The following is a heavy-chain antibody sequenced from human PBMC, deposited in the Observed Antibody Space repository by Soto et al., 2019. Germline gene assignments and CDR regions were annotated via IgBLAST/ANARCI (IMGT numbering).Heavy chain of an antibody. Sequence: SETLSLTCTVSGGSITSYYWSWIRQPPGKGLEWIGYIYYSGSTNYNPSLKSRVTISVDTSKNQFSLKLSSVTAADTAVYYCARVWGGAFDFWGQGTMVTVSS. CDR3: ARVWGGAFDF. J-gene: IGHJ3*01. D-gene: IGHD3-10*01. CDR2: IYYSGST. CDR1: GGSITSYY. V-gene: IGHV4-59*01.